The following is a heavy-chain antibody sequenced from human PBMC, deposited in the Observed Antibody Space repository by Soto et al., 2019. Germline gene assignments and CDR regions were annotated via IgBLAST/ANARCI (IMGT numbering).Heavy chain of an antibody. D-gene: IGHD1-26*01. CDR3: VRLIGNSWLDF. Sequence: PSXTLSLTCAFTGDIFSRSSVTWNWIRPSPSRGLEWLGRTYYRSKWYNDYAESVKSRITINPDTSKNQFSLHLNSVTLEDAAVYYCVRLIGNSWLDFWGQGTLVTVSS. CDR1: GDIFSRSSVT. V-gene: IGHV6-1*01. J-gene: IGHJ5*01. CDR2: TYYRSKWYN.